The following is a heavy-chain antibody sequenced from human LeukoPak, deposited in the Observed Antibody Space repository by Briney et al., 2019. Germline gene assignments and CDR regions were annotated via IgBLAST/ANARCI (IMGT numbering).Heavy chain of an antibody. V-gene: IGHV5-10-1*01. CDR1: GYSFTSYW. D-gene: IGHD6-19*01. Sequence: RESLKISCKGSGYSFTSYWISWVRQMPGKGLEWMGRIDPSDSYTNYSPSFQGHVTISADKSISTAYLQWSSLKASDTAMYYCARRIAVAGTGGRNAFDIWGQGTMVTVSS. J-gene: IGHJ3*02. CDR3: ARRIAVAGTGGRNAFDI. CDR2: IDPSDSYT.